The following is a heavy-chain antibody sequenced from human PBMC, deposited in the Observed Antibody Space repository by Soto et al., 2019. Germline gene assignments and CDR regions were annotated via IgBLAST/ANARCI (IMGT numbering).Heavy chain of an antibody. V-gene: IGHV1-69*06. CDR2: IIPIFGTA. J-gene: IGHJ4*02. Sequence: ASVKVSCKASGGTFSSYAISWVRQAPGQGLEWMGGIIPIFGTANYAQKFQGRVTITADKSMSTAYMELSSLRSEDTAVYYCARSTWAETSPFDYWGQGTLVTVSS. CDR1: GGTFSSYA. CDR3: ARSTWAETSPFDY. D-gene: IGHD1-26*01.